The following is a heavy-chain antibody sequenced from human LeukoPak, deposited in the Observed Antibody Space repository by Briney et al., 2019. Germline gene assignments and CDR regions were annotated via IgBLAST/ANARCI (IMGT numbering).Heavy chain of an antibody. CDR3: AKDPYYYGSGSYYNEPQVS. CDR2: ISGSGGST. D-gene: IGHD3-10*01. J-gene: IGHJ5*02. CDR1: GFTFSGYA. Sequence: GGSLRLSCAASGFTFSGYAMSWVRQAPGKGLEWVSAISGSGGSTYYADSVKGRFTISRDNSKNTLYLQMNSLRAEDTAVYYCAKDPYYYGSGSYYNEPQVSWGQGTLVTVS. V-gene: IGHV3-23*01.